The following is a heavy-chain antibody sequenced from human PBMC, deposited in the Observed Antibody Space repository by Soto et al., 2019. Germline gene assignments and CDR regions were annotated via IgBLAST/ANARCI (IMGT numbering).Heavy chain of an antibody. CDR1: GFTFSSYG. V-gene: IGHV3-30*18. J-gene: IGHJ4*02. CDR3: AKAGRYVKVGAAAGLDY. D-gene: IGHD6-13*01. Sequence: GGSLRLSCAASGFTFSSYGMHWVRQAPGKGLEWVAVISYDGSNKYYADSVKGRFTISIDNSKNTLYLQMNSLRAEDTAVYYWAKAGRYVKVGAAAGLDYWGQGTLVTVSS. CDR2: ISYDGSNK.